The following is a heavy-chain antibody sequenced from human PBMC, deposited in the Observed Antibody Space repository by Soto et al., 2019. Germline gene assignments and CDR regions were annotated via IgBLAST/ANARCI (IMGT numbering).Heavy chain of an antibody. CDR2: VYHSRAT. CDR3: AGERSFMRPTGWFEP. D-gene: IGHD6-19*01. Sequence: KASETLSLTCTVSGYSMTSGFYWAWIRQPPGKGLAWIGTVYHSRATYYNSSLQDRVSISGDSSKNHFSLKLISVTAADTGTYFCAGERSFMRPTGWFEPWGQGTQVTVSS. CDR1: GYSMTSGFY. V-gene: IGHV4-38-2*02. J-gene: IGHJ5*02.